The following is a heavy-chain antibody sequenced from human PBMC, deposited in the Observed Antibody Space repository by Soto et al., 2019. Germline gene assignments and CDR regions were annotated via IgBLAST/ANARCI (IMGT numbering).Heavy chain of an antibody. D-gene: IGHD4-17*01. CDR3: ARDVRARDYGDHPTYAFDI. V-gene: IGHV4-31*03. J-gene: IGHJ3*02. Sequence: QVQLQESGPGLVKPSQTLSLTCTVSGGSISSGGYYWSWIRQHPGKGLEWIGYIYYSGSTYYNPSLKSRVTISVDTSKNQFYVKLSSETAADTAVYYCARDVRARDYGDHPTYAFDIWGQGTMVTVSS. CDR2: IYYSGST. CDR1: GGSISSGGYY.